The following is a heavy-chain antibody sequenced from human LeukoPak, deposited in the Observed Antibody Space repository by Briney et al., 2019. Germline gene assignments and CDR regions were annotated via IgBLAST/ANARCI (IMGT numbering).Heavy chain of an antibody. Sequence: GGSLRLSCAASGFTFSNYAMRWVRQAPGKGLEWVSGISGSGDSTYYADSVKGRFTISRDNSKNTLYLQMNSLRSEDTAVYYCATSPGAYCGGDCYFPNSWFDPWGQGTLVTVSS. D-gene: IGHD2-21*02. CDR3: ATSPGAYCGGDCYFPNSWFDP. V-gene: IGHV3-23*01. CDR1: GFTFSNYA. J-gene: IGHJ5*02. CDR2: ISGSGDST.